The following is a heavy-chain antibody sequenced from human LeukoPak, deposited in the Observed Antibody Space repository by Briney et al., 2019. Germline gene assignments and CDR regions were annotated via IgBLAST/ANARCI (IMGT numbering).Heavy chain of an antibody. CDR2: IYYSGST. V-gene: IGHV4-59*01. Sequence: PSETLPLTCTVSGGSINSYYWSWIGQPPGKGLEWIGYIYYSGSTNYNPSLKSRVTISVDTSKNQFSLKMSSVTAADTAVYYCARARDGHINNWFDPWGQGTLVTVSS. D-gene: IGHD5-24*01. J-gene: IGHJ5*02. CDR1: GGSINSYY. CDR3: ARARDGHINNWFDP.